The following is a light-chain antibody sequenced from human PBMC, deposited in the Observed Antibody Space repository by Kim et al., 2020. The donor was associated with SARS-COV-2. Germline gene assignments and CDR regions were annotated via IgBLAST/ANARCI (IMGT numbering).Light chain of an antibody. V-gene: IGKV4-1*01. J-gene: IGKJ1*01. CDR3: HQYYTSPWT. CDR2: WAS. CDR1: QNILYSSNHKNC. Sequence: ATINCKSSQNILYSSNHKNCLAWYQQNPGQPPKLLIYWASTRESGVPDRFSGSGSGTDFNLTISSLQAEDVAVYYCHQYYTSPWTFGQGTKVDIK.